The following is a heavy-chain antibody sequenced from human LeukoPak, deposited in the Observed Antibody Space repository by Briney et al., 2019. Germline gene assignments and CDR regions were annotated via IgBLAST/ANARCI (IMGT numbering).Heavy chain of an antibody. CDR3: AREWVTILGGIYYYYGMDV. D-gene: IGHD3-3*01. Sequence: GGSLRLSCAASGFTFSSYWMHWVRQAPGKGLVWVSRISSDGSSTTYADSVKGRFTISRDNAKNTLYLQMNSLRVEDTAVYYCAREWVTILGGIYYYYGMDVWGQGTTVTVSS. V-gene: IGHV3-74*01. CDR2: ISSDGSST. J-gene: IGHJ6*02. CDR1: GFTFSSYW.